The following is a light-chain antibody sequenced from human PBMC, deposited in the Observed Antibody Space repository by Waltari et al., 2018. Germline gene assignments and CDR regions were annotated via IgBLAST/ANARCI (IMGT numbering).Light chain of an antibody. V-gene: IGLV2-14*01. Sequence: QSALTQPASVSGSPGQSITISSTSTSSDAGGYNYVPWSQQHPCKAPKLRFYEVSNRPSWVSNRFSGSKSGNTASLTIAGLQAEDEGEYYCSSYTSSSTLVVGTGTKVTVL. CDR3: SSYTSSSTLV. CDR1: SSDAGGYNY. J-gene: IGLJ1*01. CDR2: EVS.